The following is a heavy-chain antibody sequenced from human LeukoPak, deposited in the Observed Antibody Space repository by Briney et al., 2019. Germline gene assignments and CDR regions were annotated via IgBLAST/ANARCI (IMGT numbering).Heavy chain of an antibody. CDR2: ISSSGSTI. Sequence: GGSLRLSCAASGFTFSSYEMNWVRQAPGKGLEWVSYISSSGSTIYYADSVKGRFTISRDNAKNSLYLQMNSLRAEDTALYYCAKDSSRSWLDYYYYYMDVWGKGTTVTVSS. D-gene: IGHD6-13*01. CDR1: GFTFSSYE. CDR3: AKDSSRSWLDYYYYYMDV. V-gene: IGHV3-48*03. J-gene: IGHJ6*03.